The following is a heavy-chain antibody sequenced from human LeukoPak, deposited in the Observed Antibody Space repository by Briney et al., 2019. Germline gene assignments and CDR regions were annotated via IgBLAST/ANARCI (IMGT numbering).Heavy chain of an antibody. Sequence: SETLSLTCTVSGGSISSGDYYWSWIRQPPGKGLEWIGYIYYSGSTYYNPSLKSRVTISVDTSKNQFSLKLSSVTVADTAVYYCARADYGSDRAYYFDYWGQGTLVTVSS. V-gene: IGHV4-30-4*01. CDR1: GGSISSGDYY. CDR3: ARADYGSDRAYYFDY. D-gene: IGHD4-17*01. CDR2: IYYSGST. J-gene: IGHJ4*02.